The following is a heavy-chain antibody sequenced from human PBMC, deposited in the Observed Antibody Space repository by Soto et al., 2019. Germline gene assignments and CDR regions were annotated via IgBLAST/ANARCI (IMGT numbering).Heavy chain of an antibody. CDR3: ARVGCETRCADYVYYYMDV. J-gene: IGHJ6*03. D-gene: IGHD2-2*01. CDR1: EFPFSHYA. CDR2: IGSDGRNT. V-gene: IGHV3-64*01. Sequence: QLVESGGGLVQPGGSLRLSCAASEFPFSHYAMQWVRQAPGTGLEYVSAIGSDGRNTSYENSVWGRVTISRDNSKNTLYLHMCSLRAEDMAVYYCARVGCETRCADYVYYYMDVWGKGTTITVSS.